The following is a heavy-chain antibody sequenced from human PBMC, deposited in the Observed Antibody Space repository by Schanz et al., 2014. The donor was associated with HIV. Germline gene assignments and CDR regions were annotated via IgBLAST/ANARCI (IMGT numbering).Heavy chain of an antibody. CDR2: IYYSGST. CDR1: GDSISSGGYY. D-gene: IGHD3-22*01. J-gene: IGHJ6*02. CDR3: ARGEGYYYDSSGFPLASGMDV. Sequence: QVQLQESGPGLVKPSQTLSLTCTVSGDSISSGGYYWSWIRQHPGKGLEWIGYIYYSGSTYYNPSLKNRVTMSVDTSENHFSLKLGSATVADTAVYYCARGEGYYYDSSGFPLASGMDVWGQGTTVTVSS. V-gene: IGHV4-31*03.